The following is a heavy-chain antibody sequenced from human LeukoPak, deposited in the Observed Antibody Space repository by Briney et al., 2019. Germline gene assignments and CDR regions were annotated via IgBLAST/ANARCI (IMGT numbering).Heavy chain of an antibody. CDR1: GITFSSYA. CDR3: AKDLVVVVAATLSGGEDY. CDR2: ISGSGGST. D-gene: IGHD2-15*01. Sequence: QSGGSLRLSCAASGITFSSYAMSWVRQAPGKGLEWVSAISGSGGSTYYADSVKGRFTISRDNSKNTLYLQMNSLRAEDTAVYYCAKDLVVVVAATLSGGEDYWGQGTLVTVSS. V-gene: IGHV3-23*01. J-gene: IGHJ4*02.